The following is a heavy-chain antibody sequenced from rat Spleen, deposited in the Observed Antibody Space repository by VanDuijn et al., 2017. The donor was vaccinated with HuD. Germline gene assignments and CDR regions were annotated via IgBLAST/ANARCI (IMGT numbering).Heavy chain of an antibody. D-gene: IGHD1-2*01. Sequence: EVQLVESGGGLVQPGRSLKLSCAASGLTFSNCDMAWVRQAPTKGLEWVASISYDGTATYYRDSVKGRFTLSRDNAKSTLYLQMDSLRSEDTATYYCARHRIYYSSYVYAFDYWGQGVMVTVSS. V-gene: IGHV5-29*01. CDR1: GLTFSNCD. CDR3: ARHRIYYSSYVYAFDY. J-gene: IGHJ2*01. CDR2: ISYDGTAT.